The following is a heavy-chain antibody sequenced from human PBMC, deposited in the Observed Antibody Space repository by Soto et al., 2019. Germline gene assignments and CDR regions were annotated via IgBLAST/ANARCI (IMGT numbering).Heavy chain of an antibody. V-gene: IGHV2-5*01. CDR2: ISWKDDK. Sequence: QITLKESGPTLVKPTQTLTLTCTYSGFSLTTSGAGVGWIRQPPGKALEWLALISWKDDKRYNPGLESRLTITQDTSKNQVILILTNLEPVDTATYFCAHRDGGNYYRWYFESWGQGTLVTVSS. D-gene: IGHD1-26*01. J-gene: IGHJ4*02. CDR3: AHRDGGNYYRWYFES. CDR1: GFSLTTSGAG.